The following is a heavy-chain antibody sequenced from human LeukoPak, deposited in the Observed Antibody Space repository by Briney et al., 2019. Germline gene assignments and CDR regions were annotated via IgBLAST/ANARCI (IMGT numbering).Heavy chain of an antibody. CDR1: GFTFSSYN. CDR2: ITSSSSTI. CDR3: AKIGYGSGSYGLAYYFDY. Sequence: GGSLRLSCAASGFTFSSYNMNWVRQAPGKGLEWVSYITSSSSTIYYADSVKGRFTISRDNSKNTLYLQMNSLRAEDTAVYYCAKIGYGSGSYGLAYYFDYWGQGTLVTVSS. V-gene: IGHV3-48*01. J-gene: IGHJ4*02. D-gene: IGHD3-10*01.